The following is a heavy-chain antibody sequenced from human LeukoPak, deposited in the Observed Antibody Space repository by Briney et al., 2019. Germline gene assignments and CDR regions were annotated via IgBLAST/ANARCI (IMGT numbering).Heavy chain of an antibody. V-gene: IGHV1-18*01. J-gene: IGHJ6*02. CDR1: GYTFTIYG. CDR3: AREGYSYGPGSGYYYYGMDV. Sequence: ASVTVSFKASGYTFTIYGISWVRQAPGQGLEWMGWISAYNGNTNYAQKLQGRDTMTTDTSTSTAYMELRSLRSDDTAVYYCAREGYSYGPGSGYYYYGMDVWGQGTTVTVSS. D-gene: IGHD5-18*01. CDR2: ISAYNGNT.